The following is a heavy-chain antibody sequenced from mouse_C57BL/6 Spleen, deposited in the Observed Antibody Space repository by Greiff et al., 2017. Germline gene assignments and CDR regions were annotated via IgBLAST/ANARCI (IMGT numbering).Heavy chain of an antibody. CDR3: ARLRPFAY. Sequence: QVQLQQSGPELVKPGASVKISCKASGYAFSSSWMNWVKQRPGKGLEWIGRIYPGDGDTNYNGKFKGKATLTADKDSSTAYMQLSSLKYEDSAVYFCARLRPFAYWGQGTLVTVSA. J-gene: IGHJ3*01. CDR2: IYPGDGDT. CDR1: GYAFSSSW. V-gene: IGHV1-82*01. D-gene: IGHD2-12*01.